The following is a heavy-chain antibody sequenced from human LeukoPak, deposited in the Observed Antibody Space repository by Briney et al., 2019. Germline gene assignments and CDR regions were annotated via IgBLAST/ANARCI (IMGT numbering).Heavy chain of an antibody. CDR1: GGSISSYY. V-gene: IGHV4-4*07. J-gene: IGHJ6*03. CDR2: IYTSGST. Sequence: SETLSLTCTVSGGSISSYYWSWIRQPAGKGLEWIGRIYTSGSTNYNPSLKSRVTMSVDTSKNQFSLKLSSATAADTAVYYCAREGPHLPYYYYMDVWGKGTTVTVSS. CDR3: AREGPHLPYYYYMDV.